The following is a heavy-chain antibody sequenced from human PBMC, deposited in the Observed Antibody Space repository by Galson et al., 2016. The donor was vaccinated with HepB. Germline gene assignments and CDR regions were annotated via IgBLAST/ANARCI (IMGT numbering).Heavy chain of an antibody. V-gene: IGHV3-74*01. CDR1: GFTFSSYW. CDR3: TRHGPGGAYDDFDY. CDR2: VNGDGSSA. J-gene: IGHJ4*02. D-gene: IGHD4-23*01. Sequence: SLRLSCAASGFTFSSYWMDWVRQAPGKGLVWVSRVNGDGSSASYADSVKGRFTISRDDSKNTVYLQMNSLKTEDTAVYYCTRHGPGGAYDDFDYWGQGTLVTVSS.